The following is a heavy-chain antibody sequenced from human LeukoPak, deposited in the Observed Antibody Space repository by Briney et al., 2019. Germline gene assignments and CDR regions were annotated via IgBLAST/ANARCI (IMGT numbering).Heavy chain of an antibody. CDR3: ARDGGRYSSGWLGHDY. D-gene: IGHD6-19*01. J-gene: IGHJ4*02. CDR1: GYTFTGYY. V-gene: IGHV1-2*02. CDR2: INPNSGGT. Sequence: ASVKVSCKASGYTFTGYYMHWVRQAPGQGLEWMGWINPNSGGTNYAQKFQGRVTMTRDTSISTAYMELSRLRSDDAAVYYCARDGGRYSSGWLGHDYRGQGTLVTVSS.